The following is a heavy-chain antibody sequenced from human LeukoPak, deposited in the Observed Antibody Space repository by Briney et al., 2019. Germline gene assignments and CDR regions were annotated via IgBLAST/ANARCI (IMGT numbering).Heavy chain of an antibody. V-gene: IGHV3-30-3*01. CDR1: GFTFSSYA. D-gene: IGHD3-3*01. J-gene: IGHJ4*02. CDR2: ISYDGSNK. CDR3: ARDTWSGYSRTKTYYFDY. Sequence: PGGSLRLSCAASGFTFSSYAMHWVRQAPGKGLEWVAVISYDGSNKYYADSVKGRFTISRDNSKNTLYLQMNSLRAEDTAVYYCARDTWSGYSRTKTYYFDYWGQGTLVTVSS.